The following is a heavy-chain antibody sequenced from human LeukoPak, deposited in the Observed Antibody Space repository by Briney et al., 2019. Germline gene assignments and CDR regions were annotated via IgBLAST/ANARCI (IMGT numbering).Heavy chain of an antibody. CDR1: GFTFSSYA. CDR3: ARPVAVLRISEPYYFDY. Sequence: GGSLRLSCAASGFTFSSYAMHWVRQAPGKGLEWVAVISYDGSNKYYADSVKGRFTISRDNSKNTLYLQMNSLRAEDTAVYYCARPVAVLRISEPYYFDYWGQGTLVTVSS. D-gene: IGHD3-3*01. J-gene: IGHJ4*02. CDR2: ISYDGSNK. V-gene: IGHV3-30-3*01.